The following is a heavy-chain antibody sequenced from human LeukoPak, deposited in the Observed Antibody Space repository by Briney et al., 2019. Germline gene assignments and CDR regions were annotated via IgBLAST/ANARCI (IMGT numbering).Heavy chain of an antibody. J-gene: IGHJ5*02. D-gene: IGHD3-3*01. CDR2: INSVGSST. CDR3: ATGNRYYDFWSGYDVDGNRRNWFDP. Sequence: GGSLRLSCAASGFTFSSYWMHWVRQAPGKGLVWVSRINSVGSSTNYADSVKGRFTISRDNAKNSLYLQMNSLRAEDTAVYYCATGNRYYDFWSGYDVDGNRRNWFDPWGQGTLVTVSS. V-gene: IGHV3-74*01. CDR1: GFTFSSYW.